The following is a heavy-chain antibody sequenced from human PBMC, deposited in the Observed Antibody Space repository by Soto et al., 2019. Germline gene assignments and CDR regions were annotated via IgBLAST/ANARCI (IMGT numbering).Heavy chain of an antibody. CDR1: GFRCEDYG. Sequence: GGSLRLSCAASGFRCEDYGMHWVRQRPGKGLEWVSGNSGSSGAIGYADSVKGRFTISRDNAKNALYLQMTSLREEDTALYLYAKAYGNYYWFDSWGQGTLVTVSS. V-gene: IGHV3-9*01. CDR3: AKAYGNYYWFDS. J-gene: IGHJ5*01. D-gene: IGHD3-10*01. CDR2: NSGSSGAI.